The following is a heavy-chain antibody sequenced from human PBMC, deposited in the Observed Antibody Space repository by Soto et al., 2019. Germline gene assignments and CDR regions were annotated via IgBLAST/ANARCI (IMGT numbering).Heavy chain of an antibody. CDR3: AKDGYNYGAFDY. Sequence: GVLRLSCAASGFTFSSYAMSWVRQAPGEGLEWVSAISGSGGSTYYADSVKGRFTISRDNSKNTLYLQMNSLRAEDTAVYYCAKDGYNYGAFDYWGQGTLVTVSS. CDR1: GFTFSSYA. V-gene: IGHV3-23*01. CDR2: ISGSGGST. J-gene: IGHJ4*02. D-gene: IGHD5-12*01.